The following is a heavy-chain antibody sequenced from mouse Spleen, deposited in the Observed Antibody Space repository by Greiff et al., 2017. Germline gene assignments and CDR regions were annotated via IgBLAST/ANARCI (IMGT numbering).Heavy chain of an antibody. CDR1: GYTFTDYY. J-gene: IGHJ3*01. D-gene: IGHD2-3*01. V-gene: IGHV1-76*01. CDR3: ARNDGPAWFAY. Sequence: VQLVESGAELVRPGASVKLSCKASGYTFTDYYINWVKQRPGQGLEWIARIYPGSGNTYYNEKFKGKATLTAEKSSSTAYMQLSSLTSEDSAVYFCARNDGPAWFAYWGQGTLVTVSA. CDR2: IYPGSGNT.